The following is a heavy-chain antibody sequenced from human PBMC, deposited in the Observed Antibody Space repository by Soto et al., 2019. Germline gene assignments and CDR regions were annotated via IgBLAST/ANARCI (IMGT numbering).Heavy chain of an antibody. Sequence: EVQLLESGGGLVQPGGSLRLSCAASGFTFSSYAMRWVRQAPGKGLEWVLGISGSGGSTYYADSVKGRFTISRDNSKNTLYLQMNSLRAEDTAVYYCTRRGSGSYYDYWGQGTLVTVSS. D-gene: IGHD1-26*01. CDR1: GFTFSSYA. CDR3: TRRGSGSYYDY. J-gene: IGHJ4*02. CDR2: ISGSGGST. V-gene: IGHV3-23*01.